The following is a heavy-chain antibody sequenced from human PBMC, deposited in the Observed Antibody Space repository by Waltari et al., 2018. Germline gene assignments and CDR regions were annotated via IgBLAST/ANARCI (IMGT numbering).Heavy chain of an antibody. Sequence: QVQLVESGGGVVQPGGSLRLSCAASGFTFSIYGMHWVRQAPGKGLEWVAFIRYDGSNKYYADSVKGRFTISRDNSKNTLYLQMNSLRAEDTAVYYCAKGEEQLVLSPPDYWGQGTLVTVSS. CDR1: GFTFSIYG. J-gene: IGHJ4*02. V-gene: IGHV3-30*02. CDR3: AKGEEQLVLSPPDY. CDR2: IRYDGSNK. D-gene: IGHD6-13*01.